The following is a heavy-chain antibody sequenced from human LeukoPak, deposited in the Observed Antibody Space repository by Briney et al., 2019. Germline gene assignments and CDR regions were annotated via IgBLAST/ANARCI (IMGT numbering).Heavy chain of an antibody. CDR1: GYTFTGYY. D-gene: IGHD2-2*01. Sequence: ASVKVSCKASGYTFTGYYMHWVRQASGQGLEWMGWINPNSGGTNYVQKFQGRVTMTRDTSISTAYMELSRLRSDDTAVYYCARNYKSSTNAAPDYWGQGTLVTVSS. V-gene: IGHV1-2*02. J-gene: IGHJ4*02. CDR2: INPNSGGT. CDR3: ARNYKSSTNAAPDY.